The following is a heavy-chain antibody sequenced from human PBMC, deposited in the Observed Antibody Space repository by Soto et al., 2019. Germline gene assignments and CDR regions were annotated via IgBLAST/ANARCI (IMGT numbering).Heavy chain of an antibody. V-gene: IGHV1-69*12. CDR3: AGVAISGRYFDWFLI. J-gene: IGHJ3*02. Sequence: QVQLVQSGAEVKKPGSSVKVSCKASGGTFSSYAISWVRQAPGQGLEWMGGIIPIFGTANYAQKFQGRVTITADESTSTAYMELSSLSSEDTAVYCCAGVAISGRYFDWFLIWGQGTMVTVSS. CDR2: IIPIFGTA. D-gene: IGHD3-9*01. CDR1: GGTFSSYA.